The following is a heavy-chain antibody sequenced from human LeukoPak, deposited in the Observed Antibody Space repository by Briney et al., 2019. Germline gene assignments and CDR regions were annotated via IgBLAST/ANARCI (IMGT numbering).Heavy chain of an antibody. CDR2: MQSTGNS. CDR3: ARDKQHSYGRYFDH. D-gene: IGHD5-18*01. V-gene: IGHV4-59*01. CDR1: GGSISSYY. Sequence: PSETLSLTCTVSGGSISSYYWNWIRKSPGKGLEWIGYMQSTGNSNYNPSLKSRVTMSVDMSRNQIVLNLSSVTAADTAVYFCARDKQHSYGRYFDHWGQGTLVTVSS. J-gene: IGHJ4*02.